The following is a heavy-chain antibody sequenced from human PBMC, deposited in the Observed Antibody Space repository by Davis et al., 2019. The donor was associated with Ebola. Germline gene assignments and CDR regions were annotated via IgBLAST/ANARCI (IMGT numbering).Heavy chain of an antibody. CDR1: GFTFSSYA. V-gene: IGHV3-30*04. CDR2: ISYDGSKK. CDR3: ARGWDIVLLPATMAAAVDS. Sequence: GESLKISCAASGFTFSSYAMHWVRQAPGKGLEWVAVISYDGSKKYYADSVKGRFTISRDNSKNTLYLQMNSLRAEDTAVYYCARGWDIVLLPATMAAAVDSWGQGTMVTVSS. J-gene: IGHJ3*02. D-gene: IGHD2-2*01.